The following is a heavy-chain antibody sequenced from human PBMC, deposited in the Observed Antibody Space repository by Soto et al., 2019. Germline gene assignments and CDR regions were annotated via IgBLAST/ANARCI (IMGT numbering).Heavy chain of an antibody. CDR1: GGTFSSYA. Sequence: QVQLVQSGAEVKKPGSSVKVSCKASGGTFSSYAISWVRQAPGQGLEWMGGIIPIFGTANYAQKFQGRVTITADESTNTAYMELSSLRSEDTAVYYCARGAHCSGGSCYSWWFDPWGQGTLVTVSS. J-gene: IGHJ5*02. CDR3: ARGAHCSGGSCYSWWFDP. D-gene: IGHD2-15*01. CDR2: IIPIFGTA. V-gene: IGHV1-69*01.